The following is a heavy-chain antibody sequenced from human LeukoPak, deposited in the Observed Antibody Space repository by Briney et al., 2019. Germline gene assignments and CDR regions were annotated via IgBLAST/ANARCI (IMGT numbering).Heavy chain of an antibody. V-gene: IGHV4-38-2*02. J-gene: IGHJ4*02. CDR2: IYHSGST. CDR1: GYSISSGYY. Sequence: SETLSLTCTVSGYSISSGYYWGWIRQPPGKGLEWIGSIYHSGSTYYNPSLKSRVTISVDTSKNQFSLKLSSVTAADAAVYYCAREKSNYYGPRGFDYWGQGTLVTVSS. CDR3: AREKSNYYGPRGFDY. D-gene: IGHD3-10*01.